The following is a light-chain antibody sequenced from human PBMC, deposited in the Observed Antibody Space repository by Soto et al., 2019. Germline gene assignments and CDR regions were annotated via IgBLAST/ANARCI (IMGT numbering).Light chain of an antibody. V-gene: IGKV1-39*01. CDR1: QGISSY. J-gene: IGKJ4*01. CDR2: AAS. CDR3: QQSYNSLMLT. Sequence: IQFTQSPSSLSASVGDRVTITCRASQGISSYLAWYQQKPGKAPKLLIYAASTLQSGVPSRFSGSGSGTDFTLTISSLKPEDFATYYCQQSYNSLMLTFGGGTKVDIK.